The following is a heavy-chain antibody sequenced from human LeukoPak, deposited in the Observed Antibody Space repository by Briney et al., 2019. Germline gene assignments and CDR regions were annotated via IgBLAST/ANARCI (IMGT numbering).Heavy chain of an antibody. J-gene: IGHJ6*03. CDR2: INHSGST. V-gene: IGHV4-34*01. CDR1: GGSFSGYY. Sequence: SETLSLTCAVYGGSFSGYYWSWIRQPPGKGLEWIGEINHSGSTNYNPSLKSRVTISVDTSKNQFSLKLSSVTAADTAVYYCARRYPVTWGRYYMDVWGKGTTVTISS. D-gene: IGHD7-27*01. CDR3: ARRYPVTWGRYYMDV.